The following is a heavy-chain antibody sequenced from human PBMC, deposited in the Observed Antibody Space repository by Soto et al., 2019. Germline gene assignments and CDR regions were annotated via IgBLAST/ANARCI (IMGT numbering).Heavy chain of an antibody. CDR1: GFTFRLHA. CDR2: ISSNSGYI. D-gene: IGHD1-26*01. CDR3: TSDSTGWELRVAAFEI. Sequence: EVQLVESGGGLVKPGGSLRLSCAASGFTFRLHAMNWVRQAPGKGLAWVSYISSNSGYIYYADSVKGRFTISRDNAQKSLCLHNDSLSVEESAVYDCTSDSTGWELRVAAFEIWGLGTKVTVSS. J-gene: IGHJ3*02. V-gene: IGHV3-21*01.